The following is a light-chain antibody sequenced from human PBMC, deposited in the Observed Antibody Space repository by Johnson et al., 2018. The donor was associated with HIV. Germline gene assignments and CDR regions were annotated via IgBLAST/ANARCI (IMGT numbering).Light chain of an antibody. CDR1: VSNIESYF. Sequence: QFVLTQPPSVSAAPGQTVNISCSGNVSNIESYFVSWYQQLPGAAPTLLIYEDNKRPSGIPDRFSGSKSGATATLGITGLQTGDEADYYCGTWDSSLSAGVFGTGTKGTV. CDR2: EDN. CDR3: GTWDSSLSAGV. V-gene: IGLV1-51*02. J-gene: IGLJ1*01.